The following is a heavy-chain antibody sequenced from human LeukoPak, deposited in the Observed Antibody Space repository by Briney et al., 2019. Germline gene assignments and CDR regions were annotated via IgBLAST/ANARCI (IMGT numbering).Heavy chain of an antibody. CDR3: ARVVTYYDFWSGYFDY. D-gene: IGHD3-3*01. Sequence: SETLSLTRTVSGGSISSDYWSWIRQPAGKGLEWIGRIYTSGSTNYNPSPKSRVTMSVDTFKNQFSLKLSSVTAADTAVYYCARVVTYYDFWSGYFDYWGQGTLVTVSS. CDR2: IYTSGST. V-gene: IGHV4-4*07. CDR1: GGSISSDY. J-gene: IGHJ4*02.